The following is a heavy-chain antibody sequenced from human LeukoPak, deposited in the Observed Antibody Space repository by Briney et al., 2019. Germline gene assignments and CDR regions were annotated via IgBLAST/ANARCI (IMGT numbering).Heavy chain of an antibody. CDR1: GFTVSSNY. V-gene: IGHV3-66*01. CDR2: IYSGGST. J-gene: IGHJ4*02. CDR3: ATIISFQGYSYGQYYFDY. D-gene: IGHD5-18*01. Sequence: GGSLRLSCAASGFTVSSNYMSWVRRAPGKGLEWVSVIYSGGSTYYADSVKGRFTISRDNSKNTLYLQMNSLRAEDTAVYYCATIISFQGYSYGQYYFDYWGQGTLVTVSS.